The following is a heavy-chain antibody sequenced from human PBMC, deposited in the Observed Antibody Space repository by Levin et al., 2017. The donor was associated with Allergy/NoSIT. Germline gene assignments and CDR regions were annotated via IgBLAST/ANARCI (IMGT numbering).Heavy chain of an antibody. CDR2: ISSSSTYI. D-gene: IGHD1-14*01. CDR3: ARGAWPEQDY. CDR1: GFTFSTYS. J-gene: IGHJ4*02. Sequence: PGGSLRLSCTASGFTFSTYSMNWVRQAPGKGLEWVSTISSSSTYIYYADSVKGRFSISRDNAKTSLYLQMNNLRAEDTALYYCARGAWPEQDYWGQGTLVTVSS. V-gene: IGHV3-21*01.